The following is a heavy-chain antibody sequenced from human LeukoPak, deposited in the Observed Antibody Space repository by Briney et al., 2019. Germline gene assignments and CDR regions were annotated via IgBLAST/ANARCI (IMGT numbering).Heavy chain of an antibody. D-gene: IGHD1-1*01. CDR3: ARALGNDLYYYYYMDV. CDR1: GYSISSGYY. CDR2: IYHSGST. Sequence: PSETLSLTCTVSGYSISSGYYWGWIRPPPGKGLEWIGSIYHSGSTYYNPSLKSRVTISVDTSKNQFSLKLSSVTAADTAVYYCARALGNDLYYYYYMDVWGKGTTVTVSS. V-gene: IGHV4-38-2*02. J-gene: IGHJ6*03.